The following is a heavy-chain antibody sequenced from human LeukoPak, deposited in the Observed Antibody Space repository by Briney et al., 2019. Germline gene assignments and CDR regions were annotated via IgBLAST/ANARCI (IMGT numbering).Heavy chain of an antibody. V-gene: IGHV3-48*01. CDR1: GFTFSSYS. CDR3: ARWTRLVVTPDFDY. CDR2: VSSSSSTI. Sequence: GGSLRLSCAASGFTFSSYSMNWVRQAPGKELEWVSYVSSSSSTIYYADSVKGRFTISRDNAKNSLYLQMNSLRAEDTAVYYCARWTRLVVTPDFDYWGQGTLVTVSS. J-gene: IGHJ4*02. D-gene: IGHD3-22*01.